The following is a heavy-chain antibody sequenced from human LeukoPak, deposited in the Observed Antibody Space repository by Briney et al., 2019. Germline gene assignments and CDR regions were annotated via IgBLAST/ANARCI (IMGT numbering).Heavy chain of an antibody. D-gene: IGHD1-1*01. V-gene: IGHV1-18*01. CDR2: ISAYNGNT. CDR1: GCTFTSYG. Sequence: ASVKVSCKASGCTFTSYGISWVRQAPGQGLEWMGWISAYNGNTNYAQKLQGRVTMTTDTSTSTAYMELRSLRSDDTAVYYCARNGLTTGAKSYYYYMDVWGKGTTVTVSS. CDR3: ARNGLTTGAKSYYYYMDV. J-gene: IGHJ6*03.